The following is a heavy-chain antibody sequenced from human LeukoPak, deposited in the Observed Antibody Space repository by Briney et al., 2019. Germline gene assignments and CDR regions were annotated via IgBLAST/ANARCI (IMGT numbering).Heavy chain of an antibody. CDR3: ARLIPQKWELPGKWFDP. Sequence: PGGSLRLSCAASGFTFSSYSMNWVRQAPGKGLEWVSSISSSSSYIYYADSVKGRFTISRDNAKNSLYLQMNSLRAEDTAVYYCARLIPQKWELPGKWFDPWGQGTLVTVSS. V-gene: IGHV3-21*01. D-gene: IGHD1-26*01. J-gene: IGHJ5*02. CDR2: ISSSSSYI. CDR1: GFTFSSYS.